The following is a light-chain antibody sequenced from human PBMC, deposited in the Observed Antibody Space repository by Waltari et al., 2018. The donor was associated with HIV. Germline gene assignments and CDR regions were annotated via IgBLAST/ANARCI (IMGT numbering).Light chain of an antibody. CDR3: QQYYTTPFT. J-gene: IGKJ3*01. CDR2: LAS. V-gene: IGKV4-1*01. Sequence: DIVMTQSPDSLAVSLGERATINCTSSQTILSSSNNKNYLAWYQQKPGQPPKLLITLASTRESGVSDRFSGSGSGTDFTLTISSLQAEDVAVYYCQQYYTTPFTFGHGTKVSVK. CDR1: QTILSSSNNKNY.